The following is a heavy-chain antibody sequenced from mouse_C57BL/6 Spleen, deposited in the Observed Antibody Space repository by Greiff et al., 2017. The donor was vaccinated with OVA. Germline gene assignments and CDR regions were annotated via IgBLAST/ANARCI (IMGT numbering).Heavy chain of an antibody. CDR1: GFSLTSYG. J-gene: IGHJ4*01. Sequence: QVQLQQSGPGLVQPSQSLSITCTVSGFSLTSYGVHWVRQPPGKGLEWLGVIWSGGSTDYNAAFISRLSISKDNSKSQVFFKMNSLQADDTAIYYGAKRRDYYGSSYYAMDYWGQGTSVTVSS. D-gene: IGHD1-1*01. CDR2: IWSGGST. CDR3: AKRRDYYGSSYYAMDY. V-gene: IGHV2-4*01.